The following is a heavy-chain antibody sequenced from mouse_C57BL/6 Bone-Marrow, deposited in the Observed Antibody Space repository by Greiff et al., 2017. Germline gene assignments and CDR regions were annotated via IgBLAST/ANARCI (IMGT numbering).Heavy chain of an antibody. J-gene: IGHJ2*01. CDR1: GYAFTNYL. CDR3: ARSDYGYFDY. V-gene: IGHV1-54*01. D-gene: IGHD2-4*01. CDR2: INPGSGGT. Sequence: VMLVESGAELVRPGTSVKVSCKASGYAFTNYLIEWVKQRPGQGLEWIGVINPGSGGTNYNEKFKGKATLTADKSSSTAYMQLSSLTSADSAVYFCARSDYGYFDYWGQGTTLTVSS.